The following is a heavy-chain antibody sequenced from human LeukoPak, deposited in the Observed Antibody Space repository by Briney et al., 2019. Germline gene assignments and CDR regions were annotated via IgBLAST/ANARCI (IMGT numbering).Heavy chain of an antibody. CDR3: VNYYDSSDYQQPNHFDY. D-gene: IGHD3-22*01. V-gene: IGHV4-39*01. CDR1: GGSISSSSYY. J-gene: IGHJ4*02. Sequence: SETLSLTCTVSGGSISSSSYYWGWLRQPPGKGLEWIGSIYYSGSTYYNPSLKSRFTISVDTSKNQFSLKLSSVTAADTAVYYCVNYYDSSDYQQPNHFDYWGQGTLVTVSS. CDR2: IYYSGST.